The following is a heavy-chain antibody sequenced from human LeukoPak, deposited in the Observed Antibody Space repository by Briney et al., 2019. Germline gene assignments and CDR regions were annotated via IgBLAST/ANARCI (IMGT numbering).Heavy chain of an antibody. CDR2: ISGSGGST. CDR1: GFTFSSYA. D-gene: IGHD6-19*01. CDR3: AKDVYSSGSGGYFDY. Sequence: PGGSLRLSCAASGFTFSSYAMSWVRQAPGKGLEWVSAISGSGGSTYYADSVKGRFTISRDNSKNTLYLQMNSLRAEDTAVYYCAKDVYSSGSGGYFDYWGQGTLVTVSS. V-gene: IGHV3-23*01. J-gene: IGHJ4*02.